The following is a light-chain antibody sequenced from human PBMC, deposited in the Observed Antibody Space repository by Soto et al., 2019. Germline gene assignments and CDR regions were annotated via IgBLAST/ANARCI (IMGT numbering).Light chain of an antibody. CDR2: GAS. CDR3: QQTYSTPLFS. J-gene: IGKJ4*01. V-gene: IGKV1-39*01. Sequence: DIEMTQSPSSQSASVGDRVTITCRASRNIYGYLSWYQQKPGKAPKLLIYGASTLESGVPSRFGGRGSGTDFTLTINNLQPEDFAIYYCQQTYSTPLFSFGGGTKVDIK. CDR1: RNIYGY.